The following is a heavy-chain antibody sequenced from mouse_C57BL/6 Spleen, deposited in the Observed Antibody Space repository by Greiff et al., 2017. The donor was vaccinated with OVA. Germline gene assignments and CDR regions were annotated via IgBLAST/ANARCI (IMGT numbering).Heavy chain of an antibody. V-gene: IGHV5-17*01. CDR1: GFTFSDYG. Sequence: EVKLMESGGGLVKPGGSLKLSCAASGFTFSDYGMHWVRQAPEKGLEWVAYISSGSSTIYYADTVKGRFTISRDNAKNTLFLQMTSLRSEDTAMYYCAREKGLGGFAYWGQGTLVTVSA. J-gene: IGHJ3*01. CDR2: ISSGSSTI. D-gene: IGHD2-4*01. CDR3: AREKGLGGFAY.